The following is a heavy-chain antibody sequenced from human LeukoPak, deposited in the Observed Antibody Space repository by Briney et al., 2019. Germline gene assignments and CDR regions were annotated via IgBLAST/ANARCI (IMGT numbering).Heavy chain of an antibody. Sequence: GESLKISCKGSGYSFTSYWIGWVRQVPGKGLEWMGIIYPGDSDTRYSPSFQGQVTISADKSISTAYLQWSSLKASDTAMYYCARVSPFYDSSGYSDYWGQGTLDTVSS. CDR2: IYPGDSDT. V-gene: IGHV5-51*01. CDR1: GYSFTSYW. J-gene: IGHJ4*02. D-gene: IGHD3-22*01. CDR3: ARVSPFYDSSGYSDY.